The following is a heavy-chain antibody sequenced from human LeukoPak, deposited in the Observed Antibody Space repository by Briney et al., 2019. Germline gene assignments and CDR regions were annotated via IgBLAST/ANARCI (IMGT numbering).Heavy chain of an antibody. J-gene: IGHJ4*02. CDR1: GGSISSYY. CDR2: IYYSGST. D-gene: IGHD2-2*01. Sequence: SETLSLTCTVSGGSISSYYWSWIRQPPGKGLEWIGYIYYSGSTNYNPSLKSRVTISVDTSKNQYSLKLSSVTAADTAVYYCARAQRVPRVDYWGQGTLVTVSS. CDR3: ARAQRVPRVDY. V-gene: IGHV4-59*01.